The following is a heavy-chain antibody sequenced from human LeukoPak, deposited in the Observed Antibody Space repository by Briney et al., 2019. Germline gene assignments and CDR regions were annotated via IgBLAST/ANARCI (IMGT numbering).Heavy chain of an antibody. V-gene: IGHV3-33*01. Sequence: GGSLRLSCAASGFTFSSSGMHWVRQAPGKGLEWVALIWYDGSKKYYADSVKGRFTISRGDSKNTLWLQMNSLRAEDTAVYYCARDKGNYDSGTSHFDYWGQGTLVTVSS. J-gene: IGHJ4*02. CDR3: ARDKGNYDSGTSHFDY. CDR1: GFTFSSSG. CDR2: IWYDGSKK. D-gene: IGHD3-10*01.